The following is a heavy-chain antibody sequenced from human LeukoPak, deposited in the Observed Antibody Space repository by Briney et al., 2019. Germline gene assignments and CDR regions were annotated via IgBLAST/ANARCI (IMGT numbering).Heavy chain of an antibody. V-gene: IGHV4-39*07. CDR3: ARDRKYSYHMDV. Sequence: SATLSLTCPVSGGSISSSSYYWGWIRQPPGKGLEWIGSIYNSGITYYNPSLKSRVTISVDTSKNQFSLRLSSLTAADTALYYCARDRKYSYHMDVWGKGTTVTVSS. CDR1: GGSISSSSYY. CDR2: IYNSGIT. D-gene: IGHD1-14*01. J-gene: IGHJ6*03.